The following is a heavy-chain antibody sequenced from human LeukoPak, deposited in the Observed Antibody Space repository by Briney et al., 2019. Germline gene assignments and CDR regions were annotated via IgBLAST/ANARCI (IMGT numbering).Heavy chain of an antibody. CDR3: ARFTIFGVVIRGRNWFDP. Sequence: PSETLSLTCAVYGGSFSGYYWSWIRQPPGKGLEWIGEINHSGSTNYNPSLKSRVTISVDTSKNQFSLKLSSVTAADTAVYYCARFTIFGVVIRGRNWFDPWGQGTLVTVSS. D-gene: IGHD3-3*01. J-gene: IGHJ5*02. V-gene: IGHV4-34*01. CDR2: INHSGST. CDR1: GGSFSGYY.